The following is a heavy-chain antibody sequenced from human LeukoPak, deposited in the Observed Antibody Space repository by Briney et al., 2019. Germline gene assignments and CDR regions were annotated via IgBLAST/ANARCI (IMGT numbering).Heavy chain of an antibody. CDR1: GYTFTGYY. D-gene: IGHD4-23*01. CDR3: ATAKFGGNSYFDY. V-gene: IGHV1-46*01. CDR2: INPSGGST. J-gene: IGHJ4*02. Sequence: ASVKVSFKASGYTFTGYYMHWVRQAPGQGLEWMGIINPSGGSTNYGQKFQGRVTMTRDTSTSTVYMELSSLRSEDTAVYYCATAKFGGNSYFDYWGQGTLVTVSS.